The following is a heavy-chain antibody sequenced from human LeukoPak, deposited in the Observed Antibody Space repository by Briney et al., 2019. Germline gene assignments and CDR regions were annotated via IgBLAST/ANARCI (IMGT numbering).Heavy chain of an antibody. Sequence: ASVKLSCKVSGYTLTELSMHWVRQAPGKGLEWMGGFDPEDGETIYAQKFQGRVTMTEDTSTDTAYMELSSLRSEDTAVYYCATDLGAIFGVVTENYFDYWGQGTLVTVSS. CDR3: ATDLGAIFGVVTENYFDY. J-gene: IGHJ4*02. CDR1: GYTLTELS. CDR2: FDPEDGET. D-gene: IGHD3-3*01. V-gene: IGHV1-24*01.